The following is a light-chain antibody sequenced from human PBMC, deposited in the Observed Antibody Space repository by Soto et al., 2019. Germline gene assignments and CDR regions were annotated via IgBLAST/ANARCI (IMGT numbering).Light chain of an antibody. Sequence: EIVLTQSPGTLSLSPGERATLSCRASQTVTRNYLAWHQQKPGQTPRLLVYGASSRATGIPDRFSGGGSGTDFTLTISRLEPEDFAVYYCQQYGSSGTFGQGTKVDIK. J-gene: IGKJ1*01. CDR3: QQYGSSGT. V-gene: IGKV3-20*01. CDR1: QTVTRNY. CDR2: GAS.